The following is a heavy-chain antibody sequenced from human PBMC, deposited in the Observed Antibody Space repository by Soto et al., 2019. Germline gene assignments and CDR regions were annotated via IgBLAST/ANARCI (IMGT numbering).Heavy chain of an antibody. CDR2: VYWNSGRI. V-gene: IGHV3-9*02. CDR1: GFTSNDYA. CDR3: LKEITLGGRDN. D-gene: IGHD3-16*01. Sequence: EVQLVESGGGLVQPGRSLRLSCAASGFTSNDYAMHWIRQAPGKGLEWVSGVYWNSGRIGYADSVKGRSTISRDNAKNSLYLQMNCLRAEDSVLYYCLKEITLGGRDNWGQETLVTGSS. J-gene: IGHJ4*02.